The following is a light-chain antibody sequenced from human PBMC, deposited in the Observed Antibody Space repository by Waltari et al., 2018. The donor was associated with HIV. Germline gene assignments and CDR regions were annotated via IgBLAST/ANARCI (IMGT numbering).Light chain of an antibody. J-gene: IGLJ2*01. V-gene: IGLV1-44*01. CDR2: KNN. Sequence: QSALTQPPSASGTPGQRVTISCSGTRSNIGSNVVNWYQVLPKTAPKLLIYKNNQRPSGFPDRFSGSKSGTSASLAISGLHSDDEADYYCAAWDDNLNALFGGGTKLTVL. CDR3: AAWDDNLNAL. CDR1: RSNIGSNV.